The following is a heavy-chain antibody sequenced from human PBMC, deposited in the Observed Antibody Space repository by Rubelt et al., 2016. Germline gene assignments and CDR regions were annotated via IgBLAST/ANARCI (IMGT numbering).Heavy chain of an antibody. V-gene: IGHV4-34*01. D-gene: IGHD4-11*01. J-gene: IGHJ5*02. Sequence: QVQLQQWGAGLFKPSETLSLTCAVYGGSFSGYYWSWIRQPPGKGLEWIGEINHSGSTNYNPSLKSRVTISVDTSKNQFSLKLSSVTAADTAVYYCAREPRRRMTTVTTGWFDPWGQGTLVTVSS. CDR1: GGSFSGYY. CDR3: AREPRRRMTTVTTGWFDP. CDR2: INHSGST.